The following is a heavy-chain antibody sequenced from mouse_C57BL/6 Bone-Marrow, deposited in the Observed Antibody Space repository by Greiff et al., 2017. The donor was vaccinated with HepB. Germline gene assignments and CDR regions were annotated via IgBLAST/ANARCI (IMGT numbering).Heavy chain of an antibody. J-gene: IGHJ4*01. CDR1: GYTFTEYT. Sequence: QVHVKQSGAELVKPGASVKLSCKASGYTFTEYTIHWVKQRSGQGLEWIGWFYPGIGSIKYNEKFKDKATLTADKSSSTVYMELSRLTSEDSAVYFCARHEDEGKYYGSSYAMDYWGQGTSVTVSS. CDR3: ARHEDEGKYYGSSYAMDY. D-gene: IGHD1-1*01. V-gene: IGHV1-62-2*01. CDR2: FYPGIGSI.